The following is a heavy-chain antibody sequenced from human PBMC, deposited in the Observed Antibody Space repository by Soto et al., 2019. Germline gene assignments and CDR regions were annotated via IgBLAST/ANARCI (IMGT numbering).Heavy chain of an antibody. J-gene: IGHJ5*02. CDR1: GGTFSSYA. V-gene: IGHV1-69*06. CDR3: ARTFLEWSRYWFDP. CDR2: IIPIFGTA. D-gene: IGHD3-3*01. Sequence: GASVKVSCKASGGTFSSYAISWVRQAPGQGLEWMGGIIPIFGTANYAQKFQGRVTITADKSTSTAYMELSSLGSEDTAVYYCARTFLEWSRYWFDPWGQGTLVTVSS.